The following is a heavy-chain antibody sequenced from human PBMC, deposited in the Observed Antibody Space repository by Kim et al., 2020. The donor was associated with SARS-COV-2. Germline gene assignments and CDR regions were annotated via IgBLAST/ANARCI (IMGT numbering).Heavy chain of an antibody. J-gene: IGHJ6*02. V-gene: IGHV3-23*03. Sequence: GGSLRLSCAASGFTFSSYAMSWVRQAPGKGLEWVSVIYSGGSSTYYADSVKGRFTISRDNSKNTLYLQMNSLRAEDTAVYYCAKDRGRRGYSYGSVSYGMDVWGQGTTVTVSS. CDR1: GFTFSSYA. CDR3: AKDRGRRGYSYGSVSYGMDV. CDR2: IYSGGSST. D-gene: IGHD5-18*01.